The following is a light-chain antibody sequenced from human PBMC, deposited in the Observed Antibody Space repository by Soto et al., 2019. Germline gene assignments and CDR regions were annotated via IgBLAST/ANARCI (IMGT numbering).Light chain of an antibody. CDR3: QQRSNWPLLT. V-gene: IGKV3-11*01. CDR2: DAS. J-gene: IGKJ4*01. CDR1: QSVSSY. Sequence: EIVLTQSPATLSLSPGERATLSCRASQSVSSYLACYQQTPGQAPRLLIYDASNRATGIPARFTGSGSGTDFTLTISSLEPEDFAVYYCQQRSNWPLLTFGGGTKVEIK.